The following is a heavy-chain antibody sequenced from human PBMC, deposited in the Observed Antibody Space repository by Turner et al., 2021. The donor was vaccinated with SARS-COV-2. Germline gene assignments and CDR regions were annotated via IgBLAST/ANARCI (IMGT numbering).Heavy chain of an antibody. CDR1: GLTVSSNY. CDR2: IYSGGST. J-gene: IGHJ3*02. CDR3: ARSVAEDAFDI. V-gene: IGHV3-53*04. Sequence: EVQLVESGGGLVQPGGSLRLSCAASGLTVSSNYMSWVRQAPGKGLGLVSVIYSGGSTYYTDSVKGRFTISRHNSKNTLYLQMNSLRAEDTAVYYCARSVAEDAFDIWGQGTMVTVSS. D-gene: IGHD2-15*01.